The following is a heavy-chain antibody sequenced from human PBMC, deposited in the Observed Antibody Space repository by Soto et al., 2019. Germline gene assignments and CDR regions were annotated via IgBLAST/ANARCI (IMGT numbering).Heavy chain of an antibody. CDR3: ARDQVVPAAWRDYYYYYGMDV. D-gene: IGHD2-2*01. V-gene: IGHV3-30-3*01. J-gene: IGHJ6*02. CDR1: GFTFSSYA. CDR2: ISYDGSNK. Sequence: GGSLRLSCAASGFTFSSYAMHWVRQAPGRGLEWVAVISYDGSNKYYADSVKGRFTISRDNSKNTLYLQMNSLRAEDTAVYYCARDQVVPAAWRDYYYYYGMDVWGQGTTVTVSS.